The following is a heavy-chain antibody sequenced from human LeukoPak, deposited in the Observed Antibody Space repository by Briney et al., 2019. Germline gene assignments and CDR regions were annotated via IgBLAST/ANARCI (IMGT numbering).Heavy chain of an antibody. Sequence: ASVKVSCKAAGYTLTTYGISWVRQAPGQGLEWMGWISAYNGYTNYAQKLQGRVTMNTDTSTSTAYMELRSLRSDDTAVYYCARVVLPDRWFDPWGQGTLVTVSS. CDR1: GYTLTTYG. J-gene: IGHJ5*02. CDR3: ARVVLPDRWFDP. CDR2: ISAYNGYT. V-gene: IGHV1-18*01. D-gene: IGHD3-22*01.